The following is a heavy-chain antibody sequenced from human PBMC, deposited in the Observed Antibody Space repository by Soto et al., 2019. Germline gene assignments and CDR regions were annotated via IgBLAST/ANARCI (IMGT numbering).Heavy chain of an antibody. V-gene: IGHV1-8*01. Sequence: QVQLVQSGAEVKKPGASVKVSCKASGYTFTSYDINWVRQATGQGLEWMGWMNPNSGNTGYAQKFQGRVTMTRNTAIRTAYREVSSLRSEDTAVYYCARTKGYYGSGRRLNWFDPWGQGTLVTVSS. CDR3: ARTKGYYGSGRRLNWFDP. J-gene: IGHJ5*02. CDR2: MNPNSGNT. D-gene: IGHD3-10*01. CDR1: GYTFTSYD.